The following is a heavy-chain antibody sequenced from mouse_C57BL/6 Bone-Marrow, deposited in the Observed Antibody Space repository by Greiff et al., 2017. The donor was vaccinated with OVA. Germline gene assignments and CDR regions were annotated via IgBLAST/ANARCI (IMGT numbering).Heavy chain of an antibody. V-gene: IGHV5-4*01. Sequence: EVNVVESGGGLVKPGGSLKLSCAASGFTFSSYAMSWVRQTPEKRLEWVATISDGGSYTYYPDNVKGRFTISRDNAKNNLYLQMSHLKSEDTAMYYCARDLSYYGSSYYFDYWGQGTTLTVSS. J-gene: IGHJ2*01. CDR2: ISDGGSYT. D-gene: IGHD1-1*01. CDR1: GFTFSSYA. CDR3: ARDLSYYGSSYYFDY.